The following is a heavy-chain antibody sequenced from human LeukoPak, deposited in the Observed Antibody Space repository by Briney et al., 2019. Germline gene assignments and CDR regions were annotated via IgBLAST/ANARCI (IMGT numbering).Heavy chain of an antibody. CDR3: ARDSSGWSKNY. CDR1: GFSFSTDA. J-gene: IGHJ4*02. Sequence: GGSLRLSCEASGFSFSTDAMTWVRQAPGKGLQWVSAISWSGGDTYYDDSVKGRFTISRDNSKNMMYLQMNSLRADDTALYYCARDSSGWSKNYWGQGTLVTVSS. CDR2: ISWSGGDT. D-gene: IGHD6-19*01. V-gene: IGHV3-23*01.